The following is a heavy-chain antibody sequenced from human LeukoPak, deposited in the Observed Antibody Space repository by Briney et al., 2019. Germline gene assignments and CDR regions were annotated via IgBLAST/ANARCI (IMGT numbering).Heavy chain of an antibody. CDR3: ARDPYSGNYGNDYYYYMDV. J-gene: IGHJ6*03. V-gene: IGHV3-11*04. Sequence: GGSLRLSCAASGFTFSDYYMGWIRQAPGKGLEWVSYITSSGTHIFYADSVRGRFTISRDNAKSSLYLQMDSLGPDDTAVYYCARDPYSGNYGNDYYYYMDVWGKGTTVTISS. D-gene: IGHD1-26*01. CDR2: ITSSGTHI. CDR1: GFTFSDYY.